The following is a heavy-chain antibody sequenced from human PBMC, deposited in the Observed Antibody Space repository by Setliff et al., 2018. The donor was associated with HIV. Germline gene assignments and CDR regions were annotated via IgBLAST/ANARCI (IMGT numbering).Heavy chain of an antibody. J-gene: IGHJ3*02. CDR1: GGSFSGYD. Sequence: SETLSLTCAVYGGSFSGYDWSWIRQPPGKGLEWIGEINHSGSTNYNPSLKSRVTTSVDTSKNQFSLKLSSVTAADTAVYYCARVDGYDFWSGYYTPHAFDIWGQGTMGTVSS. CDR2: INHSGST. V-gene: IGHV4-34*01. D-gene: IGHD3-3*01. CDR3: ARVDGYDFWSGYYTPHAFDI.